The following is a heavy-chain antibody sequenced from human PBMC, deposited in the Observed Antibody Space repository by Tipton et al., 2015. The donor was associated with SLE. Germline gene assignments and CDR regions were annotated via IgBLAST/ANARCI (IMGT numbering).Heavy chain of an antibody. CDR1: GFIFSSTW. CDR2: IKGGGSEK. CDR3: GANIPPHYPAF. Sequence: SLRLSCAASGFIFSSTWMTWVRQAPGKGLEWVANIKGGGSEKHYVDSVKGRFTISRDNAENSVYLEMSSLKAEDTALYYCGANIPPHYPAFWGQGTLVTVSS. V-gene: IGHV3-7*01. J-gene: IGHJ4*02. D-gene: IGHD4/OR15-4a*01.